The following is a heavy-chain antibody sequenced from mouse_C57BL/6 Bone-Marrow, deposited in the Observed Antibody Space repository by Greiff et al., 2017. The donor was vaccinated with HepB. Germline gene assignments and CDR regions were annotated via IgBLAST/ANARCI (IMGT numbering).Heavy chain of an antibody. CDR3: AREDYYGSVGY. CDR2: ISDGGSYT. D-gene: IGHD1-1*01. Sequence: EVKLVESGGALLKPGGSLKLSCAASGSTFSSYAMPWVRQTPERSLAWVETISDGGSYTYYPDNVKGRFTISRDNAKNNLYLQMSHLKSEDTAMYYCAREDYYGSVGYWGQGTTLTVSS. CDR1: GSTFSSYA. V-gene: IGHV5-4*01. J-gene: IGHJ2*01.